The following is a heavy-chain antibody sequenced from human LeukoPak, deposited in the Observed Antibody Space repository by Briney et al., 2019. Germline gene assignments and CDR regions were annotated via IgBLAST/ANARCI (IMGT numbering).Heavy chain of an antibody. CDR2: INPNSGGT. Sequence: ASVTVSCKASGYTFTGYYMHWVRQAPGQGLEWMGWINPNSGGTNYAQKFQGRVTMTRDTSISTAYMELSRLTSDDTAVYYCARGRIAAAGTWFDYWGQGTLVTASS. V-gene: IGHV1-2*02. CDR1: GYTFTGYY. D-gene: IGHD6-13*01. J-gene: IGHJ4*02. CDR3: ARGRIAAAGTWFDY.